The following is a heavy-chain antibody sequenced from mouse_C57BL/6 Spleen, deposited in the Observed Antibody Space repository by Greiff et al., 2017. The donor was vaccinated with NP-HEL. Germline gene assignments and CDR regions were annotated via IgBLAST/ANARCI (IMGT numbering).Heavy chain of an antibody. J-gene: IGHJ2*01. D-gene: IGHD4-1*01. CDR2: ISSGSSNI. CDR1: GFTFSDYG. CDR3: ARTNWDVFGY. Sequence: EVQVVESGGGLVKPGGSLKLSCAASGFTFSDYGMHWVRQAPEKGLEWVAYISSGSSNIYYADKVKGRFPIPTDNSYNTQFLHMTSLRYEDQAMYYCARTNWDVFGYWGQGTTLTVSS. V-gene: IGHV5-17*01.